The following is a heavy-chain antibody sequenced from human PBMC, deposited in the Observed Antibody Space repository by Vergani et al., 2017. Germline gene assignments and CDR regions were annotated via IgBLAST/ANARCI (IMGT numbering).Heavy chain of an antibody. CDR3: ARDRGTALSYYMDV. D-gene: IGHD3-10*01. CDR1: GYTFTSYD. J-gene: IGHJ6*03. Sequence: QVQLVQSGAEVKKPGASVKVSCKASGYTFTSYDINWVRQATGQGFEWMGWMNPNSGNTGYAQKFQGRVTMTRNTSISTAYMELSSLRSEDTAVYYCARDRGTALSYYMDVWGKGTTVTVSS. CDR2: MNPNSGNT. V-gene: IGHV1-8*01.